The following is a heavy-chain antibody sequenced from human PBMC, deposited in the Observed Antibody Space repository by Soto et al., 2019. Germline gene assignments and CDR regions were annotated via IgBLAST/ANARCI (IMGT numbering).Heavy chain of an antibody. CDR3: ARKGLSPRTNNWLDP. CDR1: GGSFSGYY. CDR2: INHSGST. Sequence: GPGPSITSETLSLTCAVYGGSFSGYYWSWIRQPPGKGLEWIEEINHSGSTNYNPSLKSQVNISVDPSKNQFSLKLSSVTAADMAVYYCARKGLSPRTNNWLDPWGKGTLVTVFS. J-gene: IGHJ5*02. V-gene: IGHV4-34*01. D-gene: IGHD3-10*01.